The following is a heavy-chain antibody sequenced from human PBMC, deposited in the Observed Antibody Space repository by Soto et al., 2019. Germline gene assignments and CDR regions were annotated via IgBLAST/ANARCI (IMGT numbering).Heavy chain of an antibody. D-gene: IGHD4-17*01. CDR3: ARTLTTYGDYAYYGMDV. J-gene: IGHJ6*02. V-gene: IGHV3-13*01. CDR2: IGTAGDT. Sequence: GSLRLSCAASGFTFSSYDMHWVRQATGKGLEWVSAIGTAGDTYYPGSVKGRFTISRENAKDSLYLQMNSLRAEDTAVYYCARTLTTYGDYAYYGMDVWGQGTTVTVSS. CDR1: GFTFSSYD.